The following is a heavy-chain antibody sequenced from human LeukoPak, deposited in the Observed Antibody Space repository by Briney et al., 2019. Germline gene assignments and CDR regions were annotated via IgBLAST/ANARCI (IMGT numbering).Heavy chain of an antibody. J-gene: IGHJ4*02. CDR1: GFTFSSYA. V-gene: IGHV3-23*01. Sequence: GGSLRLSCAASGFTFSSYAMSWVRQAPGKGLEWVSAISGSGGSTYYADSVKGRFTISRDNSKNTLYLQMNSLRAEDTAVYYCARSLDDYGDYGGEADYWGQGTLVAVSS. D-gene: IGHD4-17*01. CDR3: ARSLDDYGDYGGEADY. CDR2: ISGSGGST.